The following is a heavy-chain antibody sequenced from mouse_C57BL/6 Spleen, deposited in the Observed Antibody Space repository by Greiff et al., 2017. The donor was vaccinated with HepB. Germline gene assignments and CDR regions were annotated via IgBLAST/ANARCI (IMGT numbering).Heavy chain of an antibody. CDR2: IYPGRGNT. Sequence: QVQLQQSGAELVRPGASVKLSCKASGYTFTDYYINWVKQRPGQGLEWIARIYPGRGNTYYNEKFKGKATLTAEKSSSTAYMQLSSLTSEDSAVYFCAISFDYWGQGTTLTVSS. V-gene: IGHV1-76*01. CDR1: GYTFTDYY. CDR3: AISFDY. J-gene: IGHJ2*01.